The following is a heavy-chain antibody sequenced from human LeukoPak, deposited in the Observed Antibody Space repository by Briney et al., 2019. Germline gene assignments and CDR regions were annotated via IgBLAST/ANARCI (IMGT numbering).Heavy chain of an antibody. Sequence: SVKVSCKASGYTFTSYYMHWVRQAPGQGLEWGGVINPSGGSTSYAQKFQGRVTMTSHTSTSTVYMELSSLVSEDTAVYYCASPGICSSTSCYSLGAFDIWGQGTMVTVSS. CDR1: GYTFTSYY. V-gene: IGHV1-46*01. CDR2: INPSGGST. D-gene: IGHD2-2*01. J-gene: IGHJ3*02. CDR3: ASPGICSSTSCYSLGAFDI.